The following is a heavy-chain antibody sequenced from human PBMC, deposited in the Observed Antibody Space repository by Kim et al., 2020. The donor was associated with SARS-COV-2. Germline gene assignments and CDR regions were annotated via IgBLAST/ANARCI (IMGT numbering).Heavy chain of an antibody. CDR1: GGSISSSSYY. J-gene: IGHJ4*01. CDR3: ARLNYYDSSGYYEFDY. CDR2: IYYSGST. D-gene: IGHD3-22*01. Sequence: SETLSLTCTVSGGSISSSSYYWGWIRQPPGKGLEWIGSIYYSGSTYYNLSLKSRVTISVDTSKNQFSLKLSSVTAADTAVYYCARLNYYDSSGYYEFDY. V-gene: IGHV4-39*01.